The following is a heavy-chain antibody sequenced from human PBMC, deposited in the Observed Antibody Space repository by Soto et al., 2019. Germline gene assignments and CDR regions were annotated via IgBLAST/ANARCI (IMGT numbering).Heavy chain of an antibody. CDR3: TKRSPYSSDWYSPIFDY. D-gene: IGHD6-13*01. V-gene: IGHV3-23*01. Sequence: GGSLRLSCAASGFSFSDYAMSWVRQAPGKGLEWVPVISESGGSTHYADSVRGRFTVSRDNSKNSLSLRMNSLRDEDTAVYFCTKRSPYSSDWYSPIFDYWGQGALVTVSS. J-gene: IGHJ4*02. CDR1: GFSFSDYA. CDR2: ISESGGST.